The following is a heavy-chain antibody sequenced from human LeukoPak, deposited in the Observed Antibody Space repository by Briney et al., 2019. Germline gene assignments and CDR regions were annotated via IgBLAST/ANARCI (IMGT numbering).Heavy chain of an antibody. J-gene: IGHJ1*01. V-gene: IGHV3-43*02. D-gene: IGHD3-9*01. CDR3: AKDIHLDAEYFQH. Sequence: GGSLRLSCAASGFTFDDYAMHWVRQAPGKGLEWVSLISGAVGSTYYADSVKGRFTISRDNSKNSLYLQMNSLRTEDTALYYCAKDIHLDAEYFQHWGQSTLVTVSS. CDR2: ISGAVGST. CDR1: GFTFDDYA.